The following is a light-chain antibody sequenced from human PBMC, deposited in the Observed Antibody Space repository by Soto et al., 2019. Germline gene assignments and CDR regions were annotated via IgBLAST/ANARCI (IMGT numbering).Light chain of an antibody. CDR2: GAS. V-gene: IGKV3-20*01. J-gene: IGKJ4*01. Sequence: EIVLTQSPGALSLSPGDRATLSCRASQSVRNTYLAWYQQKPGQAPRLLVSGASSRATGIPDRYSGSGSGTDFTLTINRLEPEDFAVYFCQQYVESPPTFGGGTKVEIK. CDR1: QSVRNTY. CDR3: QQYVESPPT.